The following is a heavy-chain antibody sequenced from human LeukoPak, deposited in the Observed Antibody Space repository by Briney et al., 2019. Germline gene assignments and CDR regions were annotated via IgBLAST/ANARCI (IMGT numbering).Heavy chain of an antibody. CDR2: TTNKAHSYTT. CDR3: ARAPSGLDY. J-gene: IGHJ4*02. CDR1: GFTLSDHN. V-gene: IGHV3-72*01. Sequence: QTGGSLRLSCAVSGFTLSDHNMDWVRQAPGKGLEWVGRTTNKAHSYTTEYAASVKGRFTISRDDSHNSLYLQMNSLKTEDTAVYYCARAPSGLDYWGQGILVTVSS. D-gene: IGHD2-15*01.